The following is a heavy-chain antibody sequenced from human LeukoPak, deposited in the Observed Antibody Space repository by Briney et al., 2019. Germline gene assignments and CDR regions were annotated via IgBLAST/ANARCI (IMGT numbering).Heavy chain of an antibody. V-gene: IGHV4-34*01. CDR2: INHNGST. D-gene: IGHD2-2*01. Sequence: PSETLSLTCAVYGGSFSGYYWSWIRQPPGKGLEWIGEINHNGSTNYNPSLKSRVTISVDTSKNQFSLKLSSVTAADTAVYYCARVVGYCSSTSCYLDYWGQGTLVTVSS. J-gene: IGHJ4*02. CDR1: GGSFSGYY. CDR3: ARVVGYCSSTSCYLDY.